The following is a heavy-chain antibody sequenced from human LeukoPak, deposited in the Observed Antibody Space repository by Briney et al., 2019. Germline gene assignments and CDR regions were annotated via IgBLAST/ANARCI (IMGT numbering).Heavy chain of an antibody. Sequence: PSETLSLTCAVYGGSFSGYYWSWIRQPPGKGLEWIGEINHSGSTNYNPSLKSRVTISVDTSKNQFSLKLSSVTAADTAVYYCASHGDRSRYYFDYWGQGTLVTVSS. V-gene: IGHV4-34*01. CDR1: GGSFSGYY. CDR3: ASHGDRSRYYFDY. CDR2: INHSGST. D-gene: IGHD5-24*01. J-gene: IGHJ4*02.